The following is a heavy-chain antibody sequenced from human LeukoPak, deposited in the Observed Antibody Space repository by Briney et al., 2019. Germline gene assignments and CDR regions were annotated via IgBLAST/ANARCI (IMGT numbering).Heavy chain of an antibody. J-gene: IGHJ4*02. CDR3: AKDVVLGTVVVTAIPGFDY. V-gene: IGHV3-23*01. Sequence: PGGSLRLSCAASGFSFSSHVMHWVRQAPGKGLEWVSGISGSGGDTYYADSVKGRFTISRDNSKNTLYLQMNSLRPEDTAVYYCAKDVVLGTVVVTAIPGFDYWGQGTLVTVSS. CDR1: GFSFSSHV. CDR2: ISGSGGDT. D-gene: IGHD2-21*02.